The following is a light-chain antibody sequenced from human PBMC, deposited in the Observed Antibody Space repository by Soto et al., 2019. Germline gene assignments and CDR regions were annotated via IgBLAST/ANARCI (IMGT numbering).Light chain of an antibody. Sequence: ETVLTQSPGTLSLSPGERATLSCRASQSVSSNYLAWYQQKPGQAPRLLIYGASSRATGIPDRFSGSWSGTDFTLHISRLEHEDFAVYYCQQYGSSPPSWTFGQGTKVEIK. V-gene: IGKV3-20*01. CDR3: QQYGSSPPSWT. CDR2: GAS. J-gene: IGKJ1*01. CDR1: QSVSSNY.